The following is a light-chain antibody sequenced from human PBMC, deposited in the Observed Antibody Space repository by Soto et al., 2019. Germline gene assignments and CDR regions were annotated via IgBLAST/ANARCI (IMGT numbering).Light chain of an antibody. J-gene: IGKJ5*01. V-gene: IGKV1-9*01. CDR1: QAISSY. CDR2: GAS. CDR3: QQLHSYPIT. Sequence: MQLNQPQSSLSASVRHTLNIASRASQAISSYLSWYQQKPGQAPKLLIYGASTLQSGVPSRFSGHESGTDYTLTISSLQPEDFAAYYCQQLHSYPITFGQGTRLEI.